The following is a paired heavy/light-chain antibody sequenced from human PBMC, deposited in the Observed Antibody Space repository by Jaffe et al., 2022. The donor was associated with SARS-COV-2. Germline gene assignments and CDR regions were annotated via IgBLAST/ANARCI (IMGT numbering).Heavy chain of an antibody. J-gene: IGHJ4*02. CDR1: GGSISSYY. CDR3: ARSNTAVVNEFDY. CDR2: IYYSGST. Sequence: QVHLQESGPGLVKPSETLSLTCTVSGGSISSYYWNWIRQPPGQGLEWIGYIYYSGSTNYNPSLKSRVTISVATSKNQFSLMVSSVTAADTAVYYCARSNTAVVNEFDYWGQGTLVTVS. D-gene: IGHD5-18*01. V-gene: IGHV4-59*01.
Light chain of an antibody. Sequence: DIQMTQSPSSLSASVGDRVTITCRASQSTSIYLNWYQQKPGRAPKLLIYAASRLQSGVPSRFSGSGSGTDFTLTISSLQAEDFANYYCQQSYSTPRTFGGGTRVEIK. CDR1: QSTSIY. V-gene: IGKV1-39*01. CDR2: AAS. CDR3: QQSYSTPRT. J-gene: IGKJ4*01.